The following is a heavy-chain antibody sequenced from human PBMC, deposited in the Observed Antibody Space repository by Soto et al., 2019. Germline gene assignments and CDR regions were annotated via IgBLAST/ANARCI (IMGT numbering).Heavy chain of an antibody. D-gene: IGHD5-12*01. CDR1: GGSISSGGYS. J-gene: IGHJ4*02. CDR3: ARDHHRYSGYDYVDY. V-gene: IGHV4-30-2*01. Sequence: SETLSLTCAVSGGSISSGGYSWSWIRQPPGKGLEWIGYIYHSGSTYYNPSLRSRVTISVDRSKNQFSLKLNSVTAADTAVYYCARDHHRYSGYDYVDYWGQGTLVTVSS. CDR2: IYHSGST.